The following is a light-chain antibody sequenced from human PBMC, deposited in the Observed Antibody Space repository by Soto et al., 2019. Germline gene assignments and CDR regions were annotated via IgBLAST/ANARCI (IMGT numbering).Light chain of an antibody. CDR1: QGISNH. V-gene: IGKV1-27*01. Sequence: DIQMTQSPSSLSASVGDRVTITCRASQGISNHLAWYQQKPGKVPELLIYDASTLQSGVPSRFSGRGSGTDFTLTISSLQPEDVATYYCQKYDNSQFTFGPATKVDIK. CDR3: QKYDNSQFT. J-gene: IGKJ3*01. CDR2: DAS.